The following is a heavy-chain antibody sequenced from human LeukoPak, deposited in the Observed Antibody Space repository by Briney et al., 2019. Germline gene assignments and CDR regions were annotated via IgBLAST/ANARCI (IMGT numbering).Heavy chain of an antibody. CDR1: GFTFSSYN. CDR3: AREEIRSWFDP. Sequence: GGSLRLSCAASGFTFSSYNMYWVRQAPGQGLEWVSSLSGGSDHIYYADPVKGRFTISRDNAKNSLYLQMNSLRAEDTAVYYCAREEIRSWFDPWGQGTLVTVSS. J-gene: IGHJ5*02. D-gene: IGHD5-24*01. CDR2: LSGGSDHI. V-gene: IGHV3-21*01.